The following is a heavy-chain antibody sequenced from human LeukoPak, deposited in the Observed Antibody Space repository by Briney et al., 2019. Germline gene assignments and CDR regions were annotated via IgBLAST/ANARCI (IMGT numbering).Heavy chain of an antibody. J-gene: IGHJ4*02. V-gene: IGHV1-69*05. D-gene: IGHD6-13*01. CDR1: GGTFSSYA. Sequence: GSSVKVSCKASGGTFSSYAISWVRQAPGQGLEWMGGIIPIFGTANYAQKFQGRVTITTDESTSTAYMELSSLRSEDTAVYYCARSATAAALNYFDYWGQGTLVTVSS. CDR3: ARSATAAALNYFDY. CDR2: IIPIFGTA.